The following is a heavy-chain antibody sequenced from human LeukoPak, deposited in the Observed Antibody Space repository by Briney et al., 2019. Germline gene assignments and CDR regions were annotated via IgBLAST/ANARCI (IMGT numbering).Heavy chain of an antibody. CDR1: GYTFTSYY. D-gene: IGHD5-12*01. J-gene: IGHJ3*02. CDR2: INPSGGST. CDR3: AGIVATIEAFDI. Sequence: GASVKVPCKASGYTFTSYYIHWVRQAPGQGLEWMGIINPSGGSTSYAQKFQGRVTMTRDTSTSTVYMELSSLRSEDTAVYYCAGIVATIEAFDIWGQGTMVTVSS. V-gene: IGHV1-46*01.